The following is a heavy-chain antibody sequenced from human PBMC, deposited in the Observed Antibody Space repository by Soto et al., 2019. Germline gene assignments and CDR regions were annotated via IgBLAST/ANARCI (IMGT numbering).Heavy chain of an antibody. D-gene: IGHD3-10*01. CDR1: GFTFSSYS. CDR3: AREITMVRVLSRNFDY. J-gene: IGHJ4*02. CDR2: ISSSSSTI. V-gene: IGHV3-48*01. Sequence: GGSLRLSCAASGFTFSSYSMNWVRQAPGKGLEWVSYISSSSSTIYYADSVKGRFTISRDNAKNSLYLQMNSLRAEDTAVYYCAREITMVRVLSRNFDYWGQGTLVTVSS.